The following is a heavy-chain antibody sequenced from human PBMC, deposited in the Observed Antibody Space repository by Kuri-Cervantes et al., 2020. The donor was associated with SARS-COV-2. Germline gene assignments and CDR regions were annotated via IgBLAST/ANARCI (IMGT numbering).Heavy chain of an antibody. D-gene: IGHD2-2*01. CDR3: ARGLRGVVPAAITVDY. J-gene: IGHJ4*02. CDR1: GGSISSGDYY. Sequence: LRLSCTVSGGSISSGDYYWTWIRQPPGKGLEWIGYIYYSGTTSYNPSLKSRVTISVDTSKNQFSLRLSSVTAADTAVYYCARGLRGVVPAAITVDYWGQGTLVTVSS. V-gene: IGHV4-30-4*01. CDR2: IYYSGTT.